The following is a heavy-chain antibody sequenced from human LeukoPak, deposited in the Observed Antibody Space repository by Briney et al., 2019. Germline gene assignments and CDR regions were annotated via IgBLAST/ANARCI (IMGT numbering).Heavy chain of an antibody. V-gene: IGHV4-31*03. D-gene: IGHD3-10*01. J-gene: IGHJ4*02. Sequence: PSQTLSLTCTVSGGSISSDNYYWSWIRQHPGKRLEWIGYISYSGSTDYNPSLKSRVSISMDTSKNQFSLKLNSVTAADTAVYYCATDNYGTFYYFASWGQGTLVTVSS. CDR1: GGSISSDNYY. CDR3: ATDNYGTFYYFAS. CDR2: ISYSGST.